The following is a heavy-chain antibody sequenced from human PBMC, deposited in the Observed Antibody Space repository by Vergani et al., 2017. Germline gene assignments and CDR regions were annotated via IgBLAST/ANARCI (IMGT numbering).Heavy chain of an antibody. J-gene: IGHJ3*02. CDR1: GFSLSTSGVG. CDR2: IYWDDDK. Sequence: QITLKESGPTLVKPTQTLTLTCTFSGFSLSTSGVGVGWIRQPPGKALEWLALIYWDDDKRYSPSLKSRLTITKDTSKNQVVLTMTNMDPVDTATYYCAHRRSWGPERWGVTDAFDIWGQGTMVTVSS. V-gene: IGHV2-5*02. D-gene: IGHD5-24*01. CDR3: AHRRSWGPERWGVTDAFDI.